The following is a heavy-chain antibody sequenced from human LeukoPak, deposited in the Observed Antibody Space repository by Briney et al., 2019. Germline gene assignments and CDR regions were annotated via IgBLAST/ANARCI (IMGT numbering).Heavy chain of an antibody. Sequence: GGSLRLSCAASGFTFSSYGMHWVRQAPGKGLEWVAFIRYDGSNKYYADSVKGRITISRDNSKNTLYLQMNSLRAEDTAVYYCAKGMLAAAGIGDYWGQGTLVTVSS. CDR3: AKGMLAAAGIGDY. CDR1: GFTFSSYG. J-gene: IGHJ4*02. V-gene: IGHV3-30*02. CDR2: IRYDGSNK. D-gene: IGHD6-13*01.